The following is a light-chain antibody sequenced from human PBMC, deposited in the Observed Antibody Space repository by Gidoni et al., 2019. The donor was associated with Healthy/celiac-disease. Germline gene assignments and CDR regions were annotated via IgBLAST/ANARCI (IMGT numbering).Light chain of an antibody. J-gene: IGLJ1*01. Sequence: YELTQQPSVAGSPGQTARITCSGDALPTQYAYWYQQKPGQAPVLVIYKDSERPSGIPERFSGSSSGTTVTLTIRGVQAEDAADYYCQSADSSGTYVFGTGTKVTVL. CDR2: KDS. CDR3: QSADSSGTYV. CDR1: ALPTQY. V-gene: IGLV3-25*02.